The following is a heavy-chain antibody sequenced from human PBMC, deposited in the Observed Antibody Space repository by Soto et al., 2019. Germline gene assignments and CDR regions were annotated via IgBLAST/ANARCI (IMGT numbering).Heavy chain of an antibody. Sequence: NPSETLSLTCAVYGGSFSGYYWSWIRQPPGKGLEWIGEINHSGSTNYNPSLKSRVTISVDTSKNQFSLKLSSVTAADTAVYYCARGRAYSYAGSSFPYWGQGTLVTVSS. CDR1: GGSFSGYY. D-gene: IGHD5-18*01. V-gene: IGHV4-34*01. CDR2: INHSGST. J-gene: IGHJ4*02. CDR3: ARGRAYSYAGSSFPY.